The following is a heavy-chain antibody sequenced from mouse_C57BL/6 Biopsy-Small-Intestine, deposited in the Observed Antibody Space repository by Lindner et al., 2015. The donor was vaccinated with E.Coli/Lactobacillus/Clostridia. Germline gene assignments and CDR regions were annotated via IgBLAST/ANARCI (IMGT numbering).Heavy chain of an antibody. CDR2: INPSGGST. CDR3: ARAPSDYYGMDV. V-gene: IGHV1-64*01. CDR1: GYTFTSYF. Sequence: SVKVSCKASGYTFTSYFMHWVRQAPGQGLEWMGIINPSGGSTRYAQKFQGRVTMTRDTSTSTVYMELSSLRSEDTAVYYCARAPSDYYGMDVWGQGTTVTVSS. D-gene: IGHD1-1*01. J-gene: IGHJ1*01.